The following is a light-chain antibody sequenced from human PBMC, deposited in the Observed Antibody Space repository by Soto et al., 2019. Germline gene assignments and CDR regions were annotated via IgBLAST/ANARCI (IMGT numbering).Light chain of an antibody. CDR2: GAS. CDR3: QQYGKSRFI. V-gene: IGKV3-20*01. CDR1: QSVSSNY. Sequence: EIVLTQSPGTLSLSPGERATLSCRASQSVSSNYLAWYQQKPGQAPRLLIYGASSRATGIPDRFSGSGSVTDFTLTISRLEPEDCAVYYCQQYGKSRFIFGAGTKVDIK. J-gene: IGKJ3*01.